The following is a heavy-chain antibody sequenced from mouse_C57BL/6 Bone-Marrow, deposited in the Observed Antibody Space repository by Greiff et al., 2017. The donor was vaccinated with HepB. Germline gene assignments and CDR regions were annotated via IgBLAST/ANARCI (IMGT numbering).Heavy chain of an antibody. CDR3: FSGYWWYFDV. J-gene: IGHJ1*03. V-gene: IGHV1-82*01. CDR1: GYAFSSSW. CDR2: IYPGDGDT. D-gene: IGHD1-1*01. Sequence: QVQLKESGPELVKPGASVKISCKASGYAFSSSWMNWVKQRPGKGLEWIGRIYPGDGDTNYNGKFKGKATLTADKSSSTAYMQLSSLTSEDSAVYFCFSGYWWYFDVWGTGTTVTVSS.